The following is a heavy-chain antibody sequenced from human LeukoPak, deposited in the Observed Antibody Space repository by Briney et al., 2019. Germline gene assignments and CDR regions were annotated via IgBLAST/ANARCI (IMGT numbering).Heavy chain of an antibody. Sequence: PGGSLRLSCTASGFTFGDYAMSWFRRAPGKGLEWVGFIRSKAYGGTTEYAASVKGRFTISRDDSKSIAYLQMNSLKTEDTAVYYCTRPYYGSGSYYDYFDYWGQGTLVTVSS. CDR1: GFTFGDYA. J-gene: IGHJ4*02. D-gene: IGHD3-10*01. CDR2: IRSKAYGGTT. V-gene: IGHV3-49*03. CDR3: TRPYYGSGSYYDYFDY.